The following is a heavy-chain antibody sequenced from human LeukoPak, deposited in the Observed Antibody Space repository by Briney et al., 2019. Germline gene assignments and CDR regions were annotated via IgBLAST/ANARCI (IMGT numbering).Heavy chain of an antibody. CDR2: ISGSGGST. Sequence: GGSLRLSWAASGFTFSSYAMSWVRQAPGEGREWVSAISGSGGSTYYAHSVKGRFTISRDHSKNRLYLQMDSLRAECTAVSYCAKEKLGFWSGYEYWGQPTLLTDSS. J-gene: IGHJ4*02. CDR1: GFTFSSYA. V-gene: IGHV3-23*01. CDR3: AKEKLGFWSGYEY. D-gene: IGHD3-3*01.